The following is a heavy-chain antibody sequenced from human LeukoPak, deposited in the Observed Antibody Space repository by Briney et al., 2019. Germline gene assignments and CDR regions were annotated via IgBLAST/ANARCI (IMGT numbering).Heavy chain of an antibody. V-gene: IGHV3-30-3*01. D-gene: IGHD3-10*01. CDR1: GFTSSDYY. Sequence: PGGSLRLSCAASGFTSSDYYMSWIRQAPGKGLEWVAVTSYDGSKENHADSVKGRFIISRDNSKNTLYLQMNSLRAEDTAVYYCARGPYGSSGTPDAFDIWGQGTMVTVSS. CDR3: ARGPYGSSGTPDAFDI. CDR2: TSYDGSKE. J-gene: IGHJ3*02.